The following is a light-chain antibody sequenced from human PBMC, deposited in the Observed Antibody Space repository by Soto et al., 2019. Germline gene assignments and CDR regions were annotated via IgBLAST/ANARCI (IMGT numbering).Light chain of an antibody. Sequence: DIVMTQSPLSLPVTPGEPASISCRSSQSLLHSNGYNYLDWYLQKPGQSPQLLIYLGSNRASGVPDRFSGSRSGTDFTLKTSRVKDEEFSVYYCMQPLQPPITFGGETKVAIK. CDR1: QSLLHSNGYNY. CDR3: MQPLQPPIT. CDR2: LGS. V-gene: IGKV2-28*01. J-gene: IGKJ4*01.